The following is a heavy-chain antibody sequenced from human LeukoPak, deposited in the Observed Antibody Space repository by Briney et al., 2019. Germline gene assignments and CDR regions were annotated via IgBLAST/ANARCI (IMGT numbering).Heavy chain of an antibody. CDR2: IYSGGST. D-gene: IGHD6-13*01. J-gene: IGHJ4*02. CDR3: ARGAYSSSFFDY. CDR1: GFTVSSNY. Sequence: GGSLRLSCAASGFTVSSNYMSWARQAPGKGLERVSVIYSGGSTYYADSAKGRFTISRDNSKNTLYLQMNSLRAEDTAVYYCARGAYSSSFFDYWGQGTLVTVSS. V-gene: IGHV3-53*01.